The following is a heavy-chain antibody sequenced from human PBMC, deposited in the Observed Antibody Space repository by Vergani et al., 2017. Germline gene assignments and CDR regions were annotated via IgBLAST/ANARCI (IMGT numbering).Heavy chain of an antibody. Sequence: EVQVVESGGGLVQPGRSLRLSCAASGFTFENYAMHWVRHAPGKGLEWVSGISWNSVAIGYADSVKGRFTISRDNAKNSLYLQMNSLRREDMALYYCAKDIGSYGGYVDYWGQGTLVTVPS. V-gene: IGHV3-9*03. J-gene: IGHJ4*02. D-gene: IGHD4/OR15-4a*01. CDR3: AKDIGSYGGYVDY. CDR2: ISWNSVAI. CDR1: GFTFENYA.